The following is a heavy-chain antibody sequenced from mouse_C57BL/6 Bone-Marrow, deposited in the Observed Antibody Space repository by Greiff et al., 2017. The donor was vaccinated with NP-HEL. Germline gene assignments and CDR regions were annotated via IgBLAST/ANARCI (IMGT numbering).Heavy chain of an antibody. Sequence: QVQLQQPGAELVKPGASVKLSCKASGYTFTSYWMQWVKQRPGQGLEWIGEIDPSDSYTNYNQKFKGKATLTIDKSSSTAYMQLRSLTSEDSAVYYCALYYYGSSNYFDYWGQGTTLTVSS. CDR1: GYTFTSYW. CDR2: IDPSDSYT. V-gene: IGHV1-50*01. CDR3: ALYYYGSSNYFDY. J-gene: IGHJ2*01. D-gene: IGHD1-1*01.